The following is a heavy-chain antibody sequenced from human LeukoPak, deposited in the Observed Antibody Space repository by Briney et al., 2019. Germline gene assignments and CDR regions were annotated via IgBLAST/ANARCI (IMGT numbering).Heavy chain of an antibody. J-gene: IGHJ4*02. CDR3: ARDSSPLYYDSSGSPDY. CDR2: INNRGTTI. Sequence: GGSLRLSCAASGFTFSSYSMNWVRQAPGKGPEWVSYINNRGTTIYYADSVKGRFAISRDNAKNSLYLQMNSLRAEDTAVYYCARDSSPLYYDSSGSPDYWGQGTLVTVSS. V-gene: IGHV3-48*01. CDR1: GFTFSSYS. D-gene: IGHD3-22*01.